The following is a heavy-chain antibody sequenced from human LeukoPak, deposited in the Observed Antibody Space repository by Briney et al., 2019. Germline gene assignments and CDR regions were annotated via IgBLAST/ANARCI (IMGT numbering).Heavy chain of an antibody. CDR3: ARSVVPRGDAFDI. CDR1: GYSFTSYW. Sequence: GESLKISCKGSGYSFTSYWIGWVRQMPRKGLEWMGIIYPGDSDTRYSPSFQGQVTISADKSISTAYLQWGSLKASDTAMYYCARSVVPRGDAFDIWGQGTMVTVSS. V-gene: IGHV5-51*01. D-gene: IGHD3-22*01. J-gene: IGHJ3*02. CDR2: IYPGDSDT.